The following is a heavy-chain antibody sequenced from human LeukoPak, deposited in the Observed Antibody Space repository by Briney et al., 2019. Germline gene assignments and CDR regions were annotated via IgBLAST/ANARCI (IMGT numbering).Heavy chain of an antibody. CDR2: ISGSGGST. CDR1: GFTFSSYW. J-gene: IGHJ3*02. D-gene: IGHD2-2*01. Sequence: GGSLRLSCAASGFTFSSYWMHWVRQAPGKGLEWVSAISGSGGSTYYADSVKGRFTISRDNSKNTLYLQMNSLRAEDTAVYYCAGNCSSTSCYSRGGAFDIWGQGTMVTVSS. CDR3: AGNCSSTSCYSRGGAFDI. V-gene: IGHV3-23*01.